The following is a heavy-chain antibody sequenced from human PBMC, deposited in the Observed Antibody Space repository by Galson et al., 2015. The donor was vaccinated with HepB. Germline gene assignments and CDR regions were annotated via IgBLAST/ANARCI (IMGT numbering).Heavy chain of an antibody. D-gene: IGHD3-3*01. CDR1: GYTFTGYY. Sequence: SVKVSCKASGYTFTGYYIHWVRQAPGQGLEWMGRINPNSGATNYEQKFQGRVTMTRDTSITTAYMELSRLRPDDTAVYYCAREDFTIFGDYYHGMDVWGQGTTVTVSS. CDR2: INPNSGAT. J-gene: IGHJ6*02. V-gene: IGHV1-2*06. CDR3: AREDFTIFGDYYHGMDV.